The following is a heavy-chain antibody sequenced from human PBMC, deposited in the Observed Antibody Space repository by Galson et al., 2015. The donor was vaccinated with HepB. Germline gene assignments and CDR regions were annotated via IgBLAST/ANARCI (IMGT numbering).Heavy chain of an antibody. CDR1: GFSFSSYS. Sequence: SLRLSCAASGFSFSSYSMNWVRQAPGKGLEWVSSISSSSSYIYYADSVKGRFTISRDNAKNSLYLQMNSLRAEDTAVYYCARARVVPAAEYGYWGQGTLVTVSS. D-gene: IGHD2-2*01. CDR2: ISSSSSYI. CDR3: ARARVVPAAEYGY. J-gene: IGHJ4*02. V-gene: IGHV3-21*01.